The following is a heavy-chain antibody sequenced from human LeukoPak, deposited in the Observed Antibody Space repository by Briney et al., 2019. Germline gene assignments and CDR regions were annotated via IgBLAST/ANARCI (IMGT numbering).Heavy chain of an antibody. V-gene: IGHV4-39*07. J-gene: IGHJ4*02. Sequence: SETLSLTCNVSGGSISSSSYYWGWIRQPPGKGLEWIGRIYTSGSTNYNPSLKSRVTMSVDTSKNQFSLKLSSVTAADTAVYYCARVRHGIAVGASSYYFDYWGQGTLVTVSS. CDR1: GGSISSSSYY. D-gene: IGHD6-19*01. CDR3: ARVRHGIAVGASSYYFDY. CDR2: IYTSGST.